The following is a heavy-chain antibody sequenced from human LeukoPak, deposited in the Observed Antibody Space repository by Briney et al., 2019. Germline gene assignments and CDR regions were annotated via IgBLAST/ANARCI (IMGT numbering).Heavy chain of an antibody. J-gene: IGHJ3*02. CDR3: AKGSVGATALGAFDI. CDR2: ISWNSGSI. D-gene: IGHD1-26*01. V-gene: IGHV3-9*01. CDR1: GFTFDDYA. Sequence: GRSLRLSCAASGFTFDDYAMHWVRQAPGKGLEWVSGISWNSGSIGYADSVKGRFTISRDNAKNSLYLQMNSLRAEDTALYYCAKGSVGATALGAFDIWGQGTMVTVSS.